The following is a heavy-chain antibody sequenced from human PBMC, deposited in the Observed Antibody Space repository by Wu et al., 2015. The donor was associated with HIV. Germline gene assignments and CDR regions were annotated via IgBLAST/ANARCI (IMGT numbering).Heavy chain of an antibody. D-gene: IGHD3-10*01. CDR3: ASGRRGASLWYFDS. V-gene: IGHV1-2*02. CDR1: GYTFTAYY. Sequence: QVQLVQSGAEVKKPGASMKVSCKASGYTFTAYYLHWIRQAPGQGFEWMGRFNPANGGTNYAQKFQGRVSMTRDTSISTAFLELSRLTSDDTATYYCASGRRGASLWYFDSWGQGTLVTVSS. CDR2: FNPANGGT. J-gene: IGHJ4*02.